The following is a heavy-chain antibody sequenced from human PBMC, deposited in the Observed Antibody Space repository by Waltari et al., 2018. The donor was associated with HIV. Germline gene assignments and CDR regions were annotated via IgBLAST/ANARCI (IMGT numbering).Heavy chain of an antibody. V-gene: IGHV3-66*02. J-gene: IGHJ4*02. CDR2: VNSNGRR. Sequence: EVRLVESGGNLVQPGGSLRLSCEVSGLSVTKKDMTWVRQGPGGGLEWVAIVNSNGRRHYAEAVKGRCTISRDTSNNKVFLQMTSLRVEDTAVYYCAKDPDFYFGSNWGQGTHVTVSS. D-gene: IGHD3-9*01. CDR3: AKDPDFYFGSN. CDR1: GLSVTKKD.